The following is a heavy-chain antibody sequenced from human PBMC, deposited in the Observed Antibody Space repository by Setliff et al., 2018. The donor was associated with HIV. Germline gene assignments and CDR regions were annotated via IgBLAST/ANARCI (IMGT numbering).Heavy chain of an antibody. CDR1: GFTFINYW. CDR2: IKQGGSNT. J-gene: IGHJ4*02. CDR3: AREQAYVILTGYYTAGIDY. D-gene: IGHD3-9*01. V-gene: IGHV3-7*01. Sequence: QPGGSLRLSCAASGFTFINYWMSWVRQAPGKGLEWVANIKQGGSNTTYADSVKGRFTVSRDNAKNSLYLQMNSLRAEDTAVYYCAREQAYVILTGYYTAGIDYWGQGTLVTVSS.